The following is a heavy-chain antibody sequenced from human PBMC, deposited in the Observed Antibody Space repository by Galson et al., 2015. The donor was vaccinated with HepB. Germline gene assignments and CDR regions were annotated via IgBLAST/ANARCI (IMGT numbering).Heavy chain of an antibody. J-gene: IGHJ5*02. Sequence: SVKVSCKASGYTFTGYYIHWVRQAPGQGLEWVGWINPNSGGANYAQKFQGRVTMTRDTSISTAYMELTRLRSDDTAVYYCARDRGCSSTSCYTGWFDPWGHGTLVTVSS. CDR1: GYTFTGYY. V-gene: IGHV1-2*02. CDR2: INPNSGGA. CDR3: ARDRGCSSTSCYTGWFDP. D-gene: IGHD2-2*02.